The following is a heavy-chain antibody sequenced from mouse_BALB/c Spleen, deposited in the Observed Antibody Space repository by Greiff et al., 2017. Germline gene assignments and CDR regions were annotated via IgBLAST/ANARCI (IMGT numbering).Heavy chain of an antibody. CDR2: ISNGGGST. CDR1: GFTFSSYT. D-gene: IGHD1-1*01. V-gene: IGHV5-12-2*01. CDR3: ARVITTVEGAWFAY. Sequence: EVQLVESGGGLVQPGGSLKLSCAASGFTFSSYTMSWVRQTPEKRLEWVAYISNGGGSTYYPDTVKGRFTISRDNAKNTLYLQMSSLKSEDTAMYYCARVITTVEGAWFAYWGQGTLVTVSA. J-gene: IGHJ3*01.